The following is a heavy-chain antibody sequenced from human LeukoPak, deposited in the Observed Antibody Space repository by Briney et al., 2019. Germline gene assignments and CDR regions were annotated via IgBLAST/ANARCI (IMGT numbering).Heavy chain of an antibody. V-gene: IGHV4-59*08. D-gene: IGHD3-16*01. CDR1: GGSISSYY. CDR2: IYYSVST. CDR3: ARQDRLAAWYFDL. Sequence: SETLSLTCTVSGGSISSYYWSWMRQPPGKGLEWVGYIYYSVSTNYNPSLKSRVTISVDTSKNQFSLKLSSVTAADTAVYYCARQDRLAAWYFDLWGRGTLVTVSS. J-gene: IGHJ2*01.